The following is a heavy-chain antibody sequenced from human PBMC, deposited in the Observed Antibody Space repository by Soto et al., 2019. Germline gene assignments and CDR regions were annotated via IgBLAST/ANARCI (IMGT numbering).Heavy chain of an antibody. Sequence: GESLKISGKGSGYTFTNYWIGWVRQMPGKGLEWMGIIYPGDSDTKYNPSFQGQVTISADKSITTTYLRWTSLKASDTAIYYCAASIFYYGMDVWGEVTTVTVS. J-gene: IGHJ6*02. CDR2: IYPGDSDT. CDR3: AASIFYYGMDV. V-gene: IGHV5-51*01. CDR1: GYTFTNYW.